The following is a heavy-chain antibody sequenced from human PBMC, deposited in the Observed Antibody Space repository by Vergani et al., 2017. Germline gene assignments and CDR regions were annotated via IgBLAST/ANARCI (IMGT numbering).Heavy chain of an antibody. Sequence: QVQLQASGPGRVKPSQTLSLTCTMSGGSISAGYYFWGWIRQPAGKGLEWLGHISASGNASHSPSLKTRVSMSVDTSKNQFSLTVTSVTAADTAIYFCARRGGGYYSGGKVHPLRTAFDVWGHGTVVTVSS. D-gene: IGHD2-15*01. CDR3: ARRGGGYYSGGKVHPLRTAFDV. CDR2: ISASGNA. V-gene: IGHV4-61*02. CDR1: GGSISAGYYF. J-gene: IGHJ3*01.